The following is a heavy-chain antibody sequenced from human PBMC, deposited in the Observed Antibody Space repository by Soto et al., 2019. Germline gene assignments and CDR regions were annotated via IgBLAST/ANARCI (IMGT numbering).Heavy chain of an antibody. J-gene: IGHJ4*02. CDR1: GGSISSGDYY. Sequence: QVQLQESGPGLVKPSQTLSLICTVSGGSISSGDYYWSWIRHSPGKGLEWIGNISYIGITYYNPSLKSRVSISVDTSKNRFSLNLTSVTAADTAVYYCASRPQTAPHVFDYWGQGTPVTVSS. CDR2: ISYIGIT. D-gene: IGHD2-21*02. CDR3: ASRPQTAPHVFDY. V-gene: IGHV4-31*03.